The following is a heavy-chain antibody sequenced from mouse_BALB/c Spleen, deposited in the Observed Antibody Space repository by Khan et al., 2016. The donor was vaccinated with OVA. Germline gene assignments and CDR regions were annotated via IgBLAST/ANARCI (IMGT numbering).Heavy chain of an antibody. CDR3: ARDRIDY. V-gene: IGHV1-7*01. J-gene: IGHJ2*01. CDR1: GYTFTSYW. Sequence: QVQLQQSGAELAKPGASVKMSCKASGYTFTSYWMHWVKQRPGQGLEWIGYINPSAGYTDYNQKFKDKATLTADKSSSTAYMQLNSLTSEDSAVYYCARDRIDYWGQGTPLTVSS. CDR2: INPSAGYT.